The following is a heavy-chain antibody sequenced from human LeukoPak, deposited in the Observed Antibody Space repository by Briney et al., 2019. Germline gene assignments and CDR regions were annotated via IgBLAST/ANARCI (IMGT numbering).Heavy chain of an antibody. CDR1: GYTFTSYG. V-gene: IGHV1-18*01. Sequence: ASVKVSCKASGYTFTSYGIIWVRQAPGQGLEWMGWISTYNGNTNYAQKIQGRVTMTTDTSTSTAYMELRSLRSDDTAVYYCAKGPPEYCSGGSCHSGRNWIDPWGQGTLVTVSS. J-gene: IGHJ5*02. CDR3: AKGPPEYCSGGSCHSGRNWIDP. D-gene: IGHD2-15*01. CDR2: ISTYNGNT.